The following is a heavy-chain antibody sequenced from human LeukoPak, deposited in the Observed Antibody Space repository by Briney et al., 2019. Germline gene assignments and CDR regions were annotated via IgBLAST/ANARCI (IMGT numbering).Heavy chain of an antibody. Sequence: PSETLSLTCTVSGGSVSGYYWSWIRQPPGGGLEWIGYIYHTGHTHYNASLKGRVTMSMDTSQSQIYLRMSSMTAADTGVYYCPRHPFMSPFDYWGQGTLVTVSS. V-gene: IGHV4-59*08. CDR2: IYHTGHT. J-gene: IGHJ4*02. D-gene: IGHD3-10*02. CDR3: PRHPFMSPFDY. CDR1: GGSVSGYY.